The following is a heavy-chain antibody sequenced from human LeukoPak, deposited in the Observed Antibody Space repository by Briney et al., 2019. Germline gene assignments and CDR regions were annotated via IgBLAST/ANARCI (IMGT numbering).Heavy chain of an antibody. Sequence: GGSLRLSCAASGFTFSNYWMHWVRQAPGKGLVWVSRINTDGSSTSYVDSVKGRFTISRDNSKNTYLQMNSLRVEDTAVYYCAKDFHSSSWYGSDYWGQGTLVTVSS. J-gene: IGHJ4*02. D-gene: IGHD6-13*01. CDR2: INTDGSST. V-gene: IGHV3-74*01. CDR3: AKDFHSSSWYGSDY. CDR1: GFTFSNYW.